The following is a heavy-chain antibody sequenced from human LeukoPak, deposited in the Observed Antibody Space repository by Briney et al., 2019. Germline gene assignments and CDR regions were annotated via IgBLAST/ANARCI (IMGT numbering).Heavy chain of an antibody. CDR1: GGSISGKY. CDR3: ASPRSSSGWDGDFDY. D-gene: IGHD6-19*01. Sequence: SETLSLTCIVSGGSISGKYWSWIRQPAGKGLEWIGRINTSGNTNYNPSLKSRVTMSADMSKNQFSLELTSVTAADTAVYYCASPRSSSGWDGDFDYWGQGTLVTVSS. J-gene: IGHJ4*02. CDR2: INTSGNT. V-gene: IGHV4-4*07.